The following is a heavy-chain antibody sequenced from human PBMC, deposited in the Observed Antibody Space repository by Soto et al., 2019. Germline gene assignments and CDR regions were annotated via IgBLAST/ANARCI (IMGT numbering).Heavy chain of an antibody. V-gene: IGHV4-59*01. D-gene: IGHD3-3*01. CDR3: SRGQLLRFDVFEI. J-gene: IGHJ3*02. CDR1: GGSISSYY. Sequence: PSETLSLTCTVSGGSISSYYWSWIRQPPGKGLEWIGYVYYSGSTTYNPSLKSRVTMSVDTSKNQFSLKLSSVTAADTAVYYCSRGQLLRFDVFEIWGHGTMVPVSS. CDR2: VYYSGST.